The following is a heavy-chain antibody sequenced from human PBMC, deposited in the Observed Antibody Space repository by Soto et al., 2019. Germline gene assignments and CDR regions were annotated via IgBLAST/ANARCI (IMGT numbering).Heavy chain of an antibody. V-gene: IGHV3-23*01. J-gene: IGHJ4*02. D-gene: IGHD3-3*01. CDR1: GYNFGAYA. CDR2: ISGRRSGT. Sequence: GGSLRLSCEASGYNFGAYAMSWVRQAPGKGLEWVSGISGRRSGTYYTDSVKGRFTISRDNSKNTVYLQMNSLRGEDTAVYYCARVGKTAFGDVLGPFDYWGQGILVTVSS. CDR3: ARVGKTAFGDVLGPFDY.